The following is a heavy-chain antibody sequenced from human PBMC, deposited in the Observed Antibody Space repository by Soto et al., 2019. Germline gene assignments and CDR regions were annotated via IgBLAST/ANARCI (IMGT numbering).Heavy chain of an antibody. CDR2: IYYSGST. V-gene: IGHV4-31*03. J-gene: IGHJ6*02. CDR3: ARFKEERRHYYYGMDV. Sequence: SETLSLTCTVSGGSISSGGYYWSWIRQHPGKGLEWIGYIYYSGSTYYNPSLKSRVTISVDTSKNQFSLKLSSVTAADTAVYYCARFKEERRHYYYGMDVWGQETTVTVSS. CDR1: GGSISSGGYY. D-gene: IGHD1-1*01.